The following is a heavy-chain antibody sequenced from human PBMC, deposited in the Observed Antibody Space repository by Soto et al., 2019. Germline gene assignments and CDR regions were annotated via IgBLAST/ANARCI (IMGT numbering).Heavy chain of an antibody. V-gene: IGHV3-23*01. J-gene: IGHJ4*02. Sequence: EVQLLDSGGGLVQPGGSLRLSCGASGFTFITYAMSWVRQAPGKGLEWVSIISGSGGSTYYPDSVKGRFTISRDNSKNTLYLQMNSLRADDTAVYYCAKLPAAQSYFDFWGQGTLVTVSS. D-gene: IGHD2-2*01. CDR3: AKLPAAQSYFDF. CDR2: ISGSGGST. CDR1: GFTFITYA.